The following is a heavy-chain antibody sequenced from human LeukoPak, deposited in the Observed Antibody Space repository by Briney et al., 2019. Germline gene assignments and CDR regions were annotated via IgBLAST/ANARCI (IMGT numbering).Heavy chain of an antibody. D-gene: IGHD2-21*02. V-gene: IGHV1-18*01. CDR1: GYTFISYG. CDR2: ISGYNGNT. Sequence: ASVKVSCKASGYTFISYGISWVRQAPGQGLEWMGWISGYNGNTNYAQNLQGRVTMTIDTSTSTAYMELRSLRSDDTAVYYCARGLGVVTAQSEQPKPRYFDLRGRGTQVTVSS. CDR3: ARGLGVVTAQSEQPKPRYFDL. J-gene: IGHJ2*01.